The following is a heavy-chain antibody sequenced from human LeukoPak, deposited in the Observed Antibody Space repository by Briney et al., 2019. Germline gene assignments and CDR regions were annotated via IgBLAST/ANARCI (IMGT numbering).Heavy chain of an antibody. D-gene: IGHD2-2*01. Sequence: PSETLSLTCAVYGGSFSGYYWSWIRQPPGKGLEWIGEINHSGGTNYNPSLKSRVTISVDTSKNQFSLKLSSVTAADTAVYYCAGRRSCTSCYVTFDYWGQGTLVTVSS. CDR1: GGSFSGYY. CDR3: AGRRSCTSCYVTFDY. J-gene: IGHJ4*02. CDR2: INHSGGT. V-gene: IGHV4-34*01.